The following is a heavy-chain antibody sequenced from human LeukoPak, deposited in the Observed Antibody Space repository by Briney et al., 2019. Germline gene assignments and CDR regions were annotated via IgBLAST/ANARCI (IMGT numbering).Heavy chain of an antibody. CDR1: GGSFSGYY. D-gene: IGHD3-16*02. V-gene: IGHV4-34*01. CDR3: AREGYYDYVWGSYRPSYFDY. CDR2: INHSGST. Sequence: SETLSLTCAVYGGSFSGYYWSWIRQPPGKGLEWIGEINHSGSTNYNPSLKSRVTISVDTSKNQFSLKLSSVPAADTAVYYCAREGYYDYVWGSYRPSYFDYSGQGTLVTVSS. J-gene: IGHJ4*02.